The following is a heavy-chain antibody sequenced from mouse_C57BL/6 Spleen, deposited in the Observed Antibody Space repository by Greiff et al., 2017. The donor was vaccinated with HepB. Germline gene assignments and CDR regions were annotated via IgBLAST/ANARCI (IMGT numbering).Heavy chain of an antibody. CDR3: ARWLRDYAMDY. J-gene: IGHJ4*01. CDR1: GYTFTDYY. Sequence: EVQLQQSGPVLVKPGASVKMSCKASGYTFTDYYMNWVKQSHGKSLEWIGVINPYNGGTSYNQKFKGKATLTVDKSSSTAYMELNSMTSEDSAVYYCARWLRDYAMDYWGQGTSVTVSS. D-gene: IGHD2-2*01. CDR2: INPYNGGT. V-gene: IGHV1-19*01.